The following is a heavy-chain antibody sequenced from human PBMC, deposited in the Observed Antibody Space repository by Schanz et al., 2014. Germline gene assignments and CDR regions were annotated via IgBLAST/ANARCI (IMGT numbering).Heavy chain of an antibody. J-gene: IGHJ4*02. CDR2: ISGYNGDT. V-gene: IGHV1-18*04. Sequence: QVQLVQSGAEVKKPGVSVKVSCKASGYTFTTYYIHWVRQAPGQGLEWMGWISGYNGDTNYAPKFQDRVTMTTDTSTGIASLELRNLKSDDTAVYYCARDRVSFVRGPLGVDWGQGTQVIVSS. CDR1: GYTFTTYY. CDR3: ARDRVSFVRGPLGVD. D-gene: IGHD3-10*01.